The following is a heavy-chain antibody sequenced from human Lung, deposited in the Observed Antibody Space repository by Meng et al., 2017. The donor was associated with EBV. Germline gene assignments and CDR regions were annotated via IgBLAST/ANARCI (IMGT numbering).Heavy chain of an antibody. CDR1: GYTFTNYY. CDR2: INTSVGYT. J-gene: IGHJ4*02. V-gene: IGHV1-46*01. CDR3: ARASRVLGGLDY. Sequence: QGQLVQSGAEVKKPGASVKVSCKASGYTFTNYYMHWVRQAPGQGLEWMGIINTSVGYTSHAQKFQGRVTMTRDTSTSTVHMEVSSLRSADTAVYYCARASRVLGGLDYWGQGTLVTVSS. D-gene: IGHD3-16*01.